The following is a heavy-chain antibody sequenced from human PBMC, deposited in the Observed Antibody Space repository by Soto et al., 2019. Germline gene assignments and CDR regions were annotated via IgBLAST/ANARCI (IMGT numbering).Heavy chain of an antibody. CDR1: GYTFTSYD. J-gene: IGHJ4*02. CDR3: ATLLELPGPSDY. V-gene: IGHV1-8*01. D-gene: IGHD1-7*01. Sequence: QVQLVQSGAEVKKPGASVKVSCKASGYTFTSYDINWVRQATGQVLEWMGWMNPNSGNTGYAQKFQGRVTMTRNTSISTAYMELSSLRSEDTAVYYCATLLELPGPSDYWGQGTLVTVSS. CDR2: MNPNSGNT.